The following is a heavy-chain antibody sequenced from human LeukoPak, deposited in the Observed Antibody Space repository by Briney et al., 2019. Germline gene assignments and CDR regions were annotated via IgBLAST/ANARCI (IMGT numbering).Heavy chain of an antibody. D-gene: IGHD2-2*01. CDR2: IWYDGSNK. CDR1: GFTFRSYG. J-gene: IGHJ5*02. Sequence: PGSSLRLPCAASGFTFRSYGMHCVRQAPGKGLEGVAVIWYDGSNKYYADSVKGRFTISRDNSKNTLYLQMNSLRAEDTAVYYCAREFKGYCSSTSCPPRFDPWGQGTLVTVSS. V-gene: IGHV3-33*01. CDR3: AREFKGYCSSTSCPPRFDP.